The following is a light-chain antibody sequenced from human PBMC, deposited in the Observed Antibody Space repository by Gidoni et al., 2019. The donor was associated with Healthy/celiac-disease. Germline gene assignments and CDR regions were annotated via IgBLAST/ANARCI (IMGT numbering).Light chain of an antibody. CDR1: QGISSY. J-gene: IGKJ3*01. CDR2: AAS. Sequence: DIQLTQSPSFLSASVGDRVTITCRASQGISSYLAWYQQKPGKAPKLLIYAASTLQSGVPSRFSGSGSGTEFTLTISSLQPEDFATYYCQKLKAFGPGTKVDIK. V-gene: IGKV1-9*01. CDR3: QKLKA.